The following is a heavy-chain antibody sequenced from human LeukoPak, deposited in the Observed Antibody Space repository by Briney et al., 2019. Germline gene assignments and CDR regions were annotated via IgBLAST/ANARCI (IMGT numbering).Heavy chain of an antibody. CDR3: AKVLGTREYYDILTGPFDY. CDR1: GFTFSSYG. J-gene: IGHJ4*02. CDR2: ISYDGSNK. Sequence: PGGSLRLSCAASGFTFSSYGMHWVRQAPGKGLEWVAVISYDGSNKYYADSVKGRFTISRDNSKNTLYLQMNSLRAEDTAVYYCAKVLGTREYYDILTGPFDYWGQGTLVTVSS. V-gene: IGHV3-30*18. D-gene: IGHD3-9*01.